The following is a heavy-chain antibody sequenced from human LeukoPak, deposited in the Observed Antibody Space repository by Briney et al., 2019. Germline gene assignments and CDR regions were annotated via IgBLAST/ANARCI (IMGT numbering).Heavy chain of an antibody. J-gene: IGHJ6*02. CDR3: ARVVYDQGYYYSGMDV. Sequence: GGSLRLSCAASGFTFSSYSLSWVRQPPGKGLEWISCISSSGSTIYYADSVKGRFTISRDNAKNSLYLQINSLRAEDTSVYYCARVVYDQGYYYSGMDVWGQGTTVTVSS. V-gene: IGHV3-48*04. CDR1: GFTFSSYS. CDR2: ISSSGSTI. D-gene: IGHD5/OR15-5a*01.